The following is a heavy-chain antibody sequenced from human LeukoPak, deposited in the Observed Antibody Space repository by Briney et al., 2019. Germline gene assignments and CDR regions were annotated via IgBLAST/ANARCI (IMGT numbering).Heavy chain of an antibody. J-gene: IGHJ6*02. CDR1: GYTFTSYA. V-gene: IGHV1-3*01. D-gene: IGHD6-19*01. CDR2: INAGNGNT. CDR3: ARDLQQWLPYYGMDV. Sequence: ASVKVSCKASGYTFTSYAMHWVRQAPGQRLEWMGWINAGNGNTKYSQKFQGRVTITRDTSASTAYMELSSLRSEDTAVYYCARDLQQWLPYYGMDVWGQGTTVTVSS.